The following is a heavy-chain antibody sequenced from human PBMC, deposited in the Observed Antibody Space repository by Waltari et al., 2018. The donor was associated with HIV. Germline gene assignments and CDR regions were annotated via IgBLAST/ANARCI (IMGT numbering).Heavy chain of an antibody. J-gene: IGHJ4*02. CDR1: GGSITDYY. CDR2: IYHSGNT. CDR3: ARCPYQYSPYYFDY. V-gene: IGHV4-59*01. D-gene: IGHD1-26*01. Sequence: QVPLQESGPGLVTPSETLSLTCSVSGGSITDYYWRWLRQPPGKGLEWIGYIYHSGNTNYNPSLKSRVTISVDTSKNQFSLNLSSVTAADTAVYFCARCPYQYSPYYFDYWGQGALVTVSS.